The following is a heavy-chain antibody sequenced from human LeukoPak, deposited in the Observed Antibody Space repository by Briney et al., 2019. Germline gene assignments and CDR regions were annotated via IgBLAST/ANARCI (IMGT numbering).Heavy chain of an antibody. CDR1: GGSSTSGNYD. Sequence: SETLSLTSTVSGGSSTSGNYDWNWIRQPPGKGLEWIGTISYDGITYYDSSLKSRATISLGTSRNRFALKLSSVTAADTAVYWCARDYYDSSGLDRDYWGQGTLVTVSS. D-gene: IGHD3-22*01. J-gene: IGHJ4*02. CDR2: ISYDGIT. CDR3: ARDYYDSSGLDRDY. V-gene: IGHV4-39*02.